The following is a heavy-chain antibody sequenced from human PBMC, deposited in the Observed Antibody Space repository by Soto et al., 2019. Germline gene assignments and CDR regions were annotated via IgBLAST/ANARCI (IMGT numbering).Heavy chain of an antibody. CDR2: VSTSSSYT. J-gene: IGHJ5*02. V-gene: IGHV4-4*09. D-gene: IGHD3-16*01. CDR3: ARTGGGAAQIENNWFDP. CDR1: GFTFSDHY. Sequence: PGGSLRLSCVASGFTFSDHYMTWIRQAPGKGLEWLSYVSTSSSYTNYNPSLKSRVTISVDTSKNQFSLKLSSVTAADTAVYYCARTGGGAAQIENNWFDPWGQGTLVTVSS.